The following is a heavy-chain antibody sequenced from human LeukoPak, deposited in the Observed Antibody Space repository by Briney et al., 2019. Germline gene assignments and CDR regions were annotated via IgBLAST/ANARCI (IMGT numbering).Heavy chain of an antibody. CDR1: GFTFDDYG. CDR2: IYWNGGST. Sequence: GGSLRLSCAASGFTFDDYGMSWVRQAPGKGLEWVSGIYWNGGSTGYADSVKGRFTISRDNAKNSLYLQMNSLRAEDTALYYCAREVSSGWRNYYFDYWGQGTLVTVSS. J-gene: IGHJ4*02. CDR3: AREVSSGWRNYYFDY. V-gene: IGHV3-20*04. D-gene: IGHD6-19*01.